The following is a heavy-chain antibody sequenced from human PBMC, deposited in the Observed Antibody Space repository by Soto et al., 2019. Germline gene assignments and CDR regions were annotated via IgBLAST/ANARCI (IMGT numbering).Heavy chain of an antibody. V-gene: IGHV4-59*01. Sequence: SETLSLTCTVSGGSISSYYWSWIRQPPGKGLEWIGYIYYSGSTNYNPSLKSRVTISVDTSKNQFSLKLSSVTDADTAVYYCASAYGSGSYIDYWGQGTLVTVSS. D-gene: IGHD3-10*01. J-gene: IGHJ4*02. CDR3: ASAYGSGSYIDY. CDR1: GGSISSYY. CDR2: IYYSGST.